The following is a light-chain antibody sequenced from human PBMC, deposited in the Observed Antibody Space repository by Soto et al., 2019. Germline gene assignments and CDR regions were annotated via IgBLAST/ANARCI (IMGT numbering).Light chain of an antibody. CDR2: GAS. CDR1: QSVSSN. V-gene: IGKV3-15*01. CDR3: QQYNNSPPWT. Sequence: EIVMTQSPATLSVSPGERATLSCRASQSVSSNLAWYQQKPGQAPRLLIYGASTRATGIPARFSGSGSGTEFTLTISSLQSEDFAVYYGQQYNNSPPWTVGQGTKVEIK. J-gene: IGKJ1*01.